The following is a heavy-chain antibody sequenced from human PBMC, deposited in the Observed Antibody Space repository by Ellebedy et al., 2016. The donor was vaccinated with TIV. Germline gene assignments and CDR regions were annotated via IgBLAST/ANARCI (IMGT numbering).Heavy chain of an antibody. D-gene: IGHD6-19*01. CDR3: ARALGSGPCY. CDR2: IKEDGSEK. CDR1: GFTSSSYW. J-gene: IGHJ4*02. Sequence: GRSLRLSXAASGFTSSSYWMSWVRQAPGKGLEWVANIKEDGSEKYYVDSVKGRFTISRDNAKNSVYLQMNNLRAEDTAVYYCARALGSGPCYWGQGTLVTVSS. V-gene: IGHV3-7*01.